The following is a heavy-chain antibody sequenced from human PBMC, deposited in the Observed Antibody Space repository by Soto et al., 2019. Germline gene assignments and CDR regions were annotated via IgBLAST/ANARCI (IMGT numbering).Heavy chain of an antibody. V-gene: IGHV4-59*08. Sequence: SETLSLTCTVSGGSISSYYWSWIRQPPGKGLEWIGYIYYSGSTNYNPSLKSRVTISVDTSKNQFSLKLSSVTAADTAVYYCARSEQQWLVGHAFDIWGQGTMVTVSS. CDR2: IYYSGST. CDR1: GGSISSYY. J-gene: IGHJ3*02. CDR3: ARSEQQWLVGHAFDI. D-gene: IGHD6-19*01.